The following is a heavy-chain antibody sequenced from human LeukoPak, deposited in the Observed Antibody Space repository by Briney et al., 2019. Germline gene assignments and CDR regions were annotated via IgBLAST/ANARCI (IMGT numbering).Heavy chain of an antibody. CDR3: ARDEGELFDY. CDR1: GGSFSGYY. CDR2: INHSGST. J-gene: IGHJ4*02. V-gene: IGHV4-34*01. D-gene: IGHD3-10*01. Sequence: SETLSLTCAVYGGSFSGYYWSWIRQPPGKGLEWIGEINHSGSTNYNPSLKSRVTISVDTSKNQFSLKLSSVTAADTAVYYCARDEGELFDYWGQGTLVTVSS.